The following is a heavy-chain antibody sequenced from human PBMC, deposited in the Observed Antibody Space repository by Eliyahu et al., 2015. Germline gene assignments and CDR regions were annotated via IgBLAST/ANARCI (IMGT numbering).Heavy chain of an antibody. Sequence: QLQLQESGPGLVKPSETLSLTCTVXGGSISSSSYYWGWIRQPPGKGLEWIGSIYYSGSTYYNPSLKSRVTISVDTSKNQFSLKLSSVTAADTAVYYCASSAAMARPDLDYWGQGTLVTVSS. CDR3: ASSAAMARPDLDY. J-gene: IGHJ4*02. CDR1: GGSISSSSYY. D-gene: IGHD5-18*01. V-gene: IGHV4-39*01. CDR2: IYYSGST.